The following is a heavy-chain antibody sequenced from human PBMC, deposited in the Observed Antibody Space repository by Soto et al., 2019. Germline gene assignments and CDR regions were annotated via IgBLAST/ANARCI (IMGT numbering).Heavy chain of an antibody. Sequence: KTSETLSLTCTVSGGSISSSSYYWGWIRQPPGKGLEWIGSIYYSGSTYYNPSLKSRVTISVDTSKNQFSLKLSSVTAADTAVYYCARPHDDYSNYEARNWFDPWGQGTLVTVSS. J-gene: IGHJ5*02. CDR1: GGSISSSSYY. CDR2: IYYSGST. V-gene: IGHV4-39*01. D-gene: IGHD4-4*01. CDR3: ARPHDDYSNYEARNWFDP.